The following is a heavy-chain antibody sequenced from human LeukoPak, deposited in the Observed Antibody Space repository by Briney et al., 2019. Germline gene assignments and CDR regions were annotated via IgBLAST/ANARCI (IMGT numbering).Heavy chain of an antibody. CDR2: IHPDSGAT. Sequence: VASVKLSCKASGYTFTAYYMHWVRQAPGQGLEWMGWIHPDSGATNYAQQFQGRVTMTRDTSIGTAYMDLSRLTSDDTAVYYCARDVVATSALDYWGQGGLVSVSS. D-gene: IGHD5-12*01. CDR3: ARDVVATSALDY. J-gene: IGHJ4*02. V-gene: IGHV1-2*02. CDR1: GYTFTAYY.